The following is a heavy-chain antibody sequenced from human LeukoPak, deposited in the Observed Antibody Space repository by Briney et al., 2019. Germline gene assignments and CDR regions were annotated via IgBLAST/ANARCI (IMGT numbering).Heavy chain of an antibody. CDR2: IFFSGST. CDR3: ARVKQWPVLGYYYMDV. CDR1: GASISSDY. J-gene: IGHJ6*03. V-gene: IGHV4-59*01. D-gene: IGHD6-19*01. Sequence: SETLSLTCIVSGASISSDYWSWIRQPPGKGLEWIGYIFFSGSTNYNPSLKSRVTMSVDTSKNQFSLNLSSVTAADTAVYYCARVKQWPVLGYYYMDVWGKGTTVIVSS.